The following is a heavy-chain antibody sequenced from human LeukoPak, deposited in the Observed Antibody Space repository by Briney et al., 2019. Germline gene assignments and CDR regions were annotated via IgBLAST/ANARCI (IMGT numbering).Heavy chain of an antibody. CDR1: GGSFSGYY. CDR3: ARLAHVLLWFGELGRSFDY. V-gene: IGHV4-39*01. J-gene: IGHJ4*02. D-gene: IGHD3-10*01. CDR2: IYYSGST. Sequence: PSETLSLTCAVYGGSFSGYYWGWIRQPPGKGLEWIGSIYYSGSTYYNPSLKSRVTISVDTSKNQFSLKLSSVTAADTAVYYCARLAHVLLWFGELGRSFDYWGQGTLVTVSS.